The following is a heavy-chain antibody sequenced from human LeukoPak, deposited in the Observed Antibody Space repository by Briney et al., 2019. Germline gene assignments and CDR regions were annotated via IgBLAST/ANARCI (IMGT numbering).Heavy chain of an antibody. CDR3: ARNMVRGVTLFDY. CDR1: GYTFTGYY. CDR2: INPNSGGT. Sequence: WASVKVSCKASGYTFTGYYMHWVRQAPGQGLEWMGWINPNSGGTNYAQKFQGRVTMTRDTSISTAYMELSRLRSDDTAVYYCARNMVRGVTLFDYWGQGTLVTVSS. V-gene: IGHV1-2*02. D-gene: IGHD3-10*01. J-gene: IGHJ4*02.